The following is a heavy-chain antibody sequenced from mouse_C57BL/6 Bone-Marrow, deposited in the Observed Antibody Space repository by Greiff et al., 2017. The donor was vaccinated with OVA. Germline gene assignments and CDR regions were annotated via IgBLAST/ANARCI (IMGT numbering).Heavy chain of an antibody. V-gene: IGHV1-4*01. CDR3: ARSYYYGSRWFAY. J-gene: IGHJ3*01. D-gene: IGHD1-1*01. CDR2: INPSSGYT. Sequence: VQLVESGAELARPGASVKMSCKASGYTFTSYTMHWVKQRPGQGLEWIGYINPSSGYTKYNQKFKDKATLTADKSSSTANMQLSSLTSEDSAVYYCARSYYYGSRWFAYWGQGTLVTVSA. CDR1: GYTFTSYT.